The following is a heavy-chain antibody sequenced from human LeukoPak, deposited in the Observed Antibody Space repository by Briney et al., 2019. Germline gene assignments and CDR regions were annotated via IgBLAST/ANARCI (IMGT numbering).Heavy chain of an antibody. J-gene: IGHJ4*02. V-gene: IGHV3-15*01. CDR1: GFTFSDAW. CDR2: IQSKTAGGTA. Sequence: GGSLRLSCAASGFTFSDAWMTWVRQAPGKGLEWVGHIQSKTAGGTADYAAPVKGRFTISRDDSKNTLYLQMNSLKIEDTAVYYCTTGGYSYHYLYVNWGQGTLVSVSS. D-gene: IGHD5-18*01. CDR3: TTGGYSYHYLYVN.